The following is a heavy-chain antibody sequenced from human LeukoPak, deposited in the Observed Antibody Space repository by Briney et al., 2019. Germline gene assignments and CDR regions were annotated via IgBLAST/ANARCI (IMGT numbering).Heavy chain of an antibody. Sequence: GGSLRLSCAASGFTFTSYWMSWVRQAPGKGLERVANIKQDGSEKYYVDSVKGRFTIYRDNAKNSLYLQMNSLRAEDTAVYYCAVPRDIVVVVAATSYYGMDVWGQGTRVTVSS. CDR1: GFTFTSYW. J-gene: IGHJ6*02. CDR3: AVPRDIVVVVAATSYYGMDV. V-gene: IGHV3-7*01. D-gene: IGHD2-15*01. CDR2: IKQDGSEK.